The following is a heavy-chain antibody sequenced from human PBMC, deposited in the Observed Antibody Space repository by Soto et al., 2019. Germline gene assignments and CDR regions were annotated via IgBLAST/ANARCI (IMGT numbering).Heavy chain of an antibody. V-gene: IGHV3-48*03. Sequence: EVQLVESGGGLVQPGGSLRLSCAASGSTFGSSEMHWVRQAPGKGLEWVSYISKSGTVIYYADSVKGRFTISRDNAKNLLYLQMNSLRAEDTAVYFCASVNLRFSYGIDVWGQGTTVTVSS. J-gene: IGHJ6*02. CDR2: ISKSGTVI. CDR1: GSTFGSSE. CDR3: ASVNLRFSYGIDV. D-gene: IGHD3-3*01.